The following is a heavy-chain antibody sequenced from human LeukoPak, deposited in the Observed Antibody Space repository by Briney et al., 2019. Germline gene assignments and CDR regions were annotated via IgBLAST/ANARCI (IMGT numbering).Heavy chain of an antibody. CDR2: IGGRGDTT. Sequence: GGSLRLSCSASGFTFTNFAMSWVRQAPGKGLEWVSTIGGRGDTTFYADSVKGRFTISRDNSKTTLYLQMNSLRAEDTAVYYCAKDQFRDMSSSWSHDYWGQGTLVTVSS. V-gene: IGHV3-23*01. CDR3: AKDQFRDMSSSWSHDY. J-gene: IGHJ4*02. CDR1: GFTFTNFA. D-gene: IGHD6-13*01.